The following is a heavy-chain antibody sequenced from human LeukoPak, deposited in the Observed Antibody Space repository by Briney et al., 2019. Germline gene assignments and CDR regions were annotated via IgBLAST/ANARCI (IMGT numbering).Heavy chain of an antibody. V-gene: IGHV4-34*01. CDR3: ASSPYSSSYPN. CDR1: GGSFSGYY. CDR2: INHSGST. J-gene: IGHJ4*02. Sequence: SETLSLTCAVYGGSFSGYYWSWIRQPPGKGPEWIGEINHSGSTNYNPSLKSRVTISVDTSKNQFSLKLSSVTAADTAVYYCASSPYSSSYPNWGQGTLVTVSS. D-gene: IGHD6-6*01.